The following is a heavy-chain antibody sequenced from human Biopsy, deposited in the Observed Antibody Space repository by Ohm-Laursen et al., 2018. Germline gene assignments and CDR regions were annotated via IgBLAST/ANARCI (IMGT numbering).Heavy chain of an antibody. D-gene: IGHD2-15*01. CDR2: ISHSGSA. CDR3: ASLGRYCSGENCYGIDY. CDR1: GGSIISYY. Sequence: SETLSLTCSVSGGSIISYYWTWIRQTPGKGLEWIGSISHSGSAYYNPSLKSRVTLSIDTSKNQFFLKVNSVTAADTAVYYCASLGRYCSGENCYGIDYWGQGTLVTVSS. V-gene: IGHV4-59*04. J-gene: IGHJ4*02.